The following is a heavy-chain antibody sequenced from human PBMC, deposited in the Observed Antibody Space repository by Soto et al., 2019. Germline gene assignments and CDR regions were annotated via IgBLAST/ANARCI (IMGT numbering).Heavy chain of an antibody. CDR2: NSGSGGTT. CDR1: GFTFSGYA. J-gene: IGHJ5*02. Sequence: EVQLLESGGGLVQPGGSLRLSCAASGFTFSGYAMSWVRQAPGKGLEWVSTNSGSGGTTYYADSVKGRFTISRDNSKNTLYLQMNSLRADDTAIYYCAKDRSSAGTTVRFDPWGQGTLVTVSS. V-gene: IGHV3-23*01. CDR3: AKDRSSAGTTVRFDP. D-gene: IGHD1-1*01.